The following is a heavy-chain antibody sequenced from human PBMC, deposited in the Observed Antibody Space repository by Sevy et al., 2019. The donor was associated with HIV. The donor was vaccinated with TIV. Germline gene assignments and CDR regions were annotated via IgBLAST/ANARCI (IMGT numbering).Heavy chain of an antibody. Sequence: SETLSLTCTVSGGSISSGGYYWSWIRQHPGKGLEWIGYIYYSGSTYYNPSLKSRVTISVDTSKNQFSLKLSSVTAADTAAYYCARASGNIAAAGRFFDYWGQGTLVTVSS. CDR2: IYYSGST. CDR3: ARASGNIAAAGRFFDY. CDR1: GGSISSGGYY. D-gene: IGHD6-13*01. V-gene: IGHV4-31*03. J-gene: IGHJ4*02.